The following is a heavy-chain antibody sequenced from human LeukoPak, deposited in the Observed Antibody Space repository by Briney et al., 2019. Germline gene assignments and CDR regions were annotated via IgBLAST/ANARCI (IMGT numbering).Heavy chain of an antibody. Sequence: SETLSLTCTVSGGSISSSSYYWGWIRQPPGKGLEWIGSINYSGSTYYNPSLRSRVTISVDRSKNQFSLKLSSVTAADTAVYYCARGYCSGGSCYSSYYYSYMDVWGKGTTVTVPS. CDR2: INYSGST. CDR1: GGSISSSSYY. V-gene: IGHV4-39*07. J-gene: IGHJ6*03. D-gene: IGHD2-15*01. CDR3: ARGYCSGGSCYSSYYYSYMDV.